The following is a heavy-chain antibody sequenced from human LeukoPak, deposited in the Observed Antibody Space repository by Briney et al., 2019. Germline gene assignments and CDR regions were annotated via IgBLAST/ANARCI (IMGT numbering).Heavy chain of an antibody. D-gene: IGHD4-17*01. J-gene: IGHJ4*02. CDR3: ARQATVTTRASFDY. V-gene: IGHV4-34*01. CDR1: GGSFSGYY. CDR2: INHSGST. Sequence: SETLSLTCGVSGGSFSGYYWNWIRQPPGKGLEWIGEINHSGSTNYNPSLRSRVTISVDTSKNQFSLKLSSVTAADTAVYYCARQATVTTRASFDYWGQGTLVTVSS.